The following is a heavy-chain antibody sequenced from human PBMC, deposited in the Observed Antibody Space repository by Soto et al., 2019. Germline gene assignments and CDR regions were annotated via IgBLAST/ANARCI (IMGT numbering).Heavy chain of an antibody. CDR1: GGSFSGYY. J-gene: IGHJ6*02. Sequence: SETLSLTCAVYGGSFSGYYWSWIRQPPGKGLEWIGEINHSGSTNYNPSLKSRVTISIDTSKNQFSLKLSSVTAADTAVYYCAGSPRFAKGMDVWGQGTTVTVSS. V-gene: IGHV4-34*01. CDR2: INHSGST. D-gene: IGHD3-10*01. CDR3: AGSPRFAKGMDV.